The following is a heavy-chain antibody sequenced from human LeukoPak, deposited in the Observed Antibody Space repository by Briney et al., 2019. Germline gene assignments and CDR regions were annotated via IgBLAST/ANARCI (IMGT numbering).Heavy chain of an antibody. CDR2: IKQDGTEK. D-gene: IGHD1-26*01. J-gene: IGHJ4*02. CDR1: GFTFSSYW. Sequence: GGSLRLSCAASGFTFSSYWMNWVRQAPGKGLEWVANIKQDGTEKYYVDSVKGRFTISRDNAKNSLYLQMNSLRAEDTAVYYCAKVGDSGSYFDYWGQGTLVTVSS. CDR3: AKVGDSGSYFDY. V-gene: IGHV3-7*01.